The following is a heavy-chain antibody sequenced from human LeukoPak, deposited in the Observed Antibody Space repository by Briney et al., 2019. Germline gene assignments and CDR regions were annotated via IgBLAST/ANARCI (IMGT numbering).Heavy chain of an antibody. CDR3: ARVPTTNYDFWSGSVDY. CDR1: GGSISSSNW. D-gene: IGHD3-3*01. CDR2: IYHSGST. Sequence: SETLSLTCAVSGGSISSSNWWSWVRQPPGKGLEWIGEIYHSGSTNYNPSLKSRVTMSVDTSKNQFSLKLSSVTAADTAVYYCARVPTTNYDFWSGSVDYWGQGTLVTVSS. J-gene: IGHJ4*02. V-gene: IGHV4-4*02.